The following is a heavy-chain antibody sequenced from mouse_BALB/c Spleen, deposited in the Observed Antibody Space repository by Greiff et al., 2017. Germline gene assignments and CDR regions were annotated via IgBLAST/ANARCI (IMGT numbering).Heavy chain of an antibody. CDR3: ARHKGYRYDDGSMDY. CDR1: GFSLTSYG. D-gene: IGHD2-14*01. Sequence: QVQLKESGPDLVAPSQSLSITCTASGFSLTSYGVHWVRQPPGKGLEWLVVIWSDGSTTYNSALKSRLSISKDNSKSQVFLKMNSLQTDDTAMYYCARHKGYRYDDGSMDYWGQGTSVTVSS. J-gene: IGHJ4*01. CDR2: IWSDGST. V-gene: IGHV2-6-2*01.